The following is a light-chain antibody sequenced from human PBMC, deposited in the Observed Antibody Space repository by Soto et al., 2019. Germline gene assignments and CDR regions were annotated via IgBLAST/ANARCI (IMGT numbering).Light chain of an antibody. CDR3: QQSYSTPRT. V-gene: IGKV1-39*01. CDR2: AAS. J-gene: IGKJ1*01. Sequence: IHITHSPSCLSASLGYSVTITGRASQSISSYLNWYQQKPGKAPKLLIYAASSLQSGVPSRFSGSGSGTDFTLTISSLQPEDFATYYCQQSYSTPRTFGQGTKVDI. CDR1: QSISSY.